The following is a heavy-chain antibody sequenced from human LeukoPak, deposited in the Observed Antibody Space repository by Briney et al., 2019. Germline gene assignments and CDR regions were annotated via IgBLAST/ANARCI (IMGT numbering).Heavy chain of an antibody. V-gene: IGHV4-34*01. CDR3: ARDIRLDVACRNTVTFQM. Sequence: SETLSLTCAVYRGSFNGYSWRWIRQPPGKGLEWIGEINHNGSTSYNPSLKSRVTISVDTSKNHFSLKLSSVTAADTAVYYCARDIRLDVACRNTVTFQMWGQGTMVTVSS. CDR1: RGSFNGYS. CDR2: INHNGST. J-gene: IGHJ3*02. D-gene: IGHD4-17*01.